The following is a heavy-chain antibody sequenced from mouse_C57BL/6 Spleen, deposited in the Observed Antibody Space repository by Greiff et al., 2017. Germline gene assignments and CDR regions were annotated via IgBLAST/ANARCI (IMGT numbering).Heavy chain of an antibody. CDR2: ISDGGSYT. J-gene: IGHJ3*01. CDR3: ARSSGSYDWAY. CDR1: GFTFSSYA. V-gene: IGHV5-4*03. D-gene: IGHD2-12*01. Sequence: VMLVESGGGLVKPGGSLTLSCAASGFTFSSYAMSWVRQTPEKRLEWVATISDGGSYTYYPDNVKGRFTISRDNAKNNLYLQMSHLKSEDTAMYYCARSSGSYDWAYWGQGTLVTVSA.